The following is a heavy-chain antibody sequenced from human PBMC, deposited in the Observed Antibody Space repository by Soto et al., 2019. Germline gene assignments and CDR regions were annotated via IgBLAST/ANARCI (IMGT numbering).Heavy chain of an antibody. D-gene: IGHD6-19*01. CDR3: ARAPAVAGMVYYYGMDV. J-gene: IGHJ6*02. CDR1: GGSISSSNW. Sequence: PSETLSLTCAVSGGSISSSNWWSWVRQPPGKGLKWIGEIYHSGSTNYNPSLKGRVTISVDKSKNQFSLKLSSVTAADTAVYYCARAPAVAGMVYYYGMDVWGQGTTVTVSS. V-gene: IGHV4-4*02. CDR2: IYHSGST.